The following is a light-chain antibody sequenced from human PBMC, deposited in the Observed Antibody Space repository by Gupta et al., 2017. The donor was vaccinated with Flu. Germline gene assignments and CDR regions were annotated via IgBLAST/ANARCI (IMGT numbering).Light chain of an antibody. J-gene: IGLJ2*01. Sequence: GQTASITCGGNNIETKGLHWYQQKPGQAPVLVVYDDSDRPSGIPERFSGSNSGNTATLTINRVEAGDEADYYCHVWDSGSNHVVFGGGTKLTVL. CDR3: HVWDSGSNHVV. V-gene: IGLV3-21*02. CDR2: DDS. CDR1: NIETKG.